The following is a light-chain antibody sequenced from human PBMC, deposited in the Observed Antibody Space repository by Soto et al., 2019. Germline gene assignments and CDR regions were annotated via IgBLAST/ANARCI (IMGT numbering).Light chain of an antibody. CDR2: AVS. Sequence: DIQMTQSPSSLSASVGDRVTITCRASQSVKTYLNWYQQKPGKAPKALIYAVSSLQSGVPSRFSGSGSGTDFTLTVSGLQPEDFAVYYCQQRLFWPLFTFGQGTRLEIK. V-gene: IGKV1-39*01. CDR3: QQRLFWPLFT. CDR1: QSVKTY. J-gene: IGKJ2*01.